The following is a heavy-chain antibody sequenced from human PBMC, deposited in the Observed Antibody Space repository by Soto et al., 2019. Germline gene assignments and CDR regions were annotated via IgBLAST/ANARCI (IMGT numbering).Heavy chain of an antibody. CDR3: AKGRGHDYGGKHHYFDY. CDR2: ISGSGGST. Sequence: VGSLRLSCAVSGFTFSSYAMSWVRQAPGKGLEWVSAISGSGGSTYYADSVKGRFTISRDNSKNTLYLQMNSLRAEDTAVYYCAKGRGHDYGGKHHYFDYWGQGTLVTVSS. CDR1: GFTFSSYA. D-gene: IGHD4-17*01. V-gene: IGHV3-23*01. J-gene: IGHJ4*02.